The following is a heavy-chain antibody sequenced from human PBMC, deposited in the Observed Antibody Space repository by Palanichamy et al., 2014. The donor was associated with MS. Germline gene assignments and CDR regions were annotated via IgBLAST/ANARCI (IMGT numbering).Heavy chain of an antibody. Sequence: QVQLVQSGAAVKEPGGSVEVSCKAYGYTFTNYYMHWVRQAPGQGLEWMGWINLYSGGTKYAQTFQGRVTMTRDTSLNTADLEVRNLKSDDTAVFYCARGPPSIAARLDYWGQGAPVTVSS. CDR2: INLYSGGT. CDR3: ARGPPSIAARLDY. J-gene: IGHJ4*02. D-gene: IGHD6-6*01. V-gene: IGHV1-2*02. CDR1: GYTFTNYY.